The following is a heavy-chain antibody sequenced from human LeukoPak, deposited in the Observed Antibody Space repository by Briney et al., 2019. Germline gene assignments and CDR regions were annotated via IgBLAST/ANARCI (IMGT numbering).Heavy chain of an antibody. D-gene: IGHD3-22*01. CDR2: ISNSGGST. CDR1: GVTFSKYA. Sequence: GGSLRLSCAVSGVTFSKYATSWFRQAPGKGLEWVSGISNSGGSTYYADSVKGRFTISRDNSKNTLYLQMNSLRSEDTAVYYCARAQINMMRAFDIWGQGTMVTVSS. V-gene: IGHV3-23*01. CDR3: ARAQINMMRAFDI. J-gene: IGHJ3*02.